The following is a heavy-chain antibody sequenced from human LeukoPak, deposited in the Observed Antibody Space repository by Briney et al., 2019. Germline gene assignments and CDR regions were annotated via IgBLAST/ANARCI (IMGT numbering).Heavy chain of an antibody. CDR2: MSNDGSNK. Sequence: QPGRSLRLSCAASGFTFSDYAMHWVRQAPGKGLEWVAVMSNDGSNKFYAGSVKGRFAISRDNSKNTLYLQMNSLRAEDTAVFYCARWRSSGYWDDGFDMWGQGTMVTVSS. CDR1: GFTFSDYA. CDR3: ARWRSSGYWDDGFDM. V-gene: IGHV3-30*09. D-gene: IGHD3-22*01. J-gene: IGHJ3*02.